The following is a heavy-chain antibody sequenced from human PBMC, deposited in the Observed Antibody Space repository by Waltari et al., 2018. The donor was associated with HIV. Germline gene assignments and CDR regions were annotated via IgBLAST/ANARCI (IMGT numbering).Heavy chain of an antibody. CDR3: ARGSYRDAFDI. V-gene: IGHV3-11*01. CDR1: GFNFSDDY. Sequence: QVQLVESGGGLVKHGGSLRLSWAAYGFNFSDDYMSRIRQAPGKGLEWVSYISSSGSTIYYADSVKGRFTISRDNAKNSLYLQMNSLRAEDTAVYYCARGSYRDAFDIWGQGTMVTVSS. CDR2: ISSSGSTI. J-gene: IGHJ3*02. D-gene: IGHD1-26*01.